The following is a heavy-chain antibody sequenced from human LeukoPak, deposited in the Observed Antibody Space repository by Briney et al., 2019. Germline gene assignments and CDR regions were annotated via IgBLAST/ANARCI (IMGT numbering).Heavy chain of an antibody. CDR2: IKQDGSEK. J-gene: IGHJ5*02. CDR3: ARDHCGGDWLCPDCWVDP. Sequence: GGSLRLSCAASGFTFSTYWMSWVRQAPGKGLEWVANIKQDGSEKYYVDSVKGRFTISRDNAKNSLYLQMNSLRAEDTAVYYCARDHCGGDWLCPDCWVDPWGQGTLVTVSS. CDR1: GFTFSTYW. D-gene: IGHD2-21*01. V-gene: IGHV3-7*01.